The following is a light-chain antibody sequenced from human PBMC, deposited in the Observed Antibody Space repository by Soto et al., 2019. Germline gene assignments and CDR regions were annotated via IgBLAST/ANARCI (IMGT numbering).Light chain of an antibody. CDR3: RSYTSSSTLYV. Sequence: QSVLTQPASVSGSPGQSITISCTGTSSDVGGYNYVSWYQQHPGKAPKLMIYDVSNRPSGVSNRFSGSKSGNTASLTISGLQAEDEADHYCRSYTSSSTLYVFGTGTKVTVL. CDR2: DVS. CDR1: SSDVGGYNY. V-gene: IGLV2-14*01. J-gene: IGLJ1*01.